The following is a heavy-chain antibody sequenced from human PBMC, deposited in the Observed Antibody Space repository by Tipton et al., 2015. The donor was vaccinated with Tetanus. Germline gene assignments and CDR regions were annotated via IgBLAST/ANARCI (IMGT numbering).Heavy chain of an antibody. D-gene: IGHD5-18*01. CDR2: ISSSGST. V-gene: IGHV4-61*08. Sequence: TLSLTCTVSGGPLRSGDHYWSWIRQPPGKGLEWLAYISSSGSTNSNYSLKSRITISRDTSKNQFSLKLTSVTAADTAVYYCVRGRGLGAYSYGFEYWGQGALVTVSS. CDR3: VRGRGLGAYSYGFEY. J-gene: IGHJ4*02. CDR1: GGPLRSGDHY.